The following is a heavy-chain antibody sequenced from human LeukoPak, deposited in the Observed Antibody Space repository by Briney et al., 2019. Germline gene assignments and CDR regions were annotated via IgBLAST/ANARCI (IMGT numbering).Heavy chain of an antibody. J-gene: IGHJ4*02. CDR2: ISDSGGST. D-gene: IGHD3-3*01. Sequence: GGSLRLSCAASGFTFSSYAMSWVRQAPGKGLEWVSTISDSGGSTYYADSVKGRFTISRDNSKNTLYLQMDSLRAEDTAVYYCAKANSITIFGVISPVDYWGQGTLVTVSS. V-gene: IGHV3-23*01. CDR3: AKANSITIFGVISPVDY. CDR1: GFTFSSYA.